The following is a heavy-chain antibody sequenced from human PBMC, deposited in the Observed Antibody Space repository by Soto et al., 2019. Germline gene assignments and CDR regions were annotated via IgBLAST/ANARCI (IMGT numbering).Heavy chain of an antibody. CDR1: GGTFSSYA. V-gene: IGHV1-69*13. CDR3: ARDAHLLGWLQSDYYYYGMDV. Sequence: SVKVSCKASGGTFSSYAISWVRQAPGQGLEWMGGIIPIFGTANYAQKFQGRVTITADESTSTAYMELSSLGSEDTAVYYCARDAHLLGWLQSDYYYYGMDVWGQGTTVTVSS. J-gene: IGHJ6*02. D-gene: IGHD3-22*01. CDR2: IIPIFGTA.